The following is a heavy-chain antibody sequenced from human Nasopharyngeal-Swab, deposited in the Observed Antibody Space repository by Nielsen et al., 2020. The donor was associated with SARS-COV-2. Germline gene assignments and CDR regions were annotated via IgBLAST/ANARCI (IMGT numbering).Heavy chain of an antibody. CDR3: ARSDIVVVVADIGAFLN. Sequence: GGSLRLSCAASGFTFSSYAMHWVRQAPAKGLEWVAVISSDGSNKYYADSVKGRFTISRDTSKNTLYLQMNSLRAEDTAVYYCARSDIVVVVADIGAFLNWGQGTLVTVSS. D-gene: IGHD2-15*01. CDR1: GFTFSSYA. V-gene: IGHV3-30-3*01. J-gene: IGHJ4*02. CDR2: ISSDGSNK.